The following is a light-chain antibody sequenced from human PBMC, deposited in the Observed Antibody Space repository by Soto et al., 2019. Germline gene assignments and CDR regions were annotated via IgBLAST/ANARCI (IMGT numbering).Light chain of an antibody. CDR1: QILVHSDGIAY. CDR3: MRALQAPQT. V-gene: IGKV2-30*02. CDR2: KVY. Sequence: VLMTQSPLSLPVTLGQPDSTSFRYNQILVHSDGIAYFSWFQTRQGRYPRRRIYKVYNRDSGVPARVSGSGSGTDVALKISRMEAEDVGVDYGMRALQAPQTFGQGTKVDIK. J-gene: IGKJ1*01.